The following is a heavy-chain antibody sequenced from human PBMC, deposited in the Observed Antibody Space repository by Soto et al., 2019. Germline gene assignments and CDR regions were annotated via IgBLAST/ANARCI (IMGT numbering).Heavy chain of an antibody. V-gene: IGHV4-59*01. D-gene: IGHD2-15*01. Sequence: PSETLSLTCTVSGGYFSNYYWSWIRQPPEKGLEWIGYIYHSGSTNYNPSLKSRVTISVDTSKNQFSLKLSSVTAADTAVYYCARLLDGYCSGDYCYGYFDYWGEGTQVTLSS. CDR3: ARLLDGYCSGDYCYGYFDY. CDR1: GGYFSNYY. CDR2: IYHSGST. J-gene: IGHJ4*02.